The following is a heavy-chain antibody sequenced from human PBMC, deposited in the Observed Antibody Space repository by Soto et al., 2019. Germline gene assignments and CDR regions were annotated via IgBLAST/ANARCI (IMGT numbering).Heavy chain of an antibody. Sequence: QVQLVESGGGVVQPGRSLRLSCAASGFTFSSYGMHWVRQAPGKGLERVAVISYDGSNKYYADSVKGRFTISRDNSKNTLYLQMNSLRAEDTAVYYCAKDAGYSSGCFDYWGQGTLVTVSS. CDR2: ISYDGSNK. CDR3: AKDAGYSSGCFDY. V-gene: IGHV3-30*18. CDR1: GFTFSSYG. J-gene: IGHJ4*02. D-gene: IGHD6-19*01.